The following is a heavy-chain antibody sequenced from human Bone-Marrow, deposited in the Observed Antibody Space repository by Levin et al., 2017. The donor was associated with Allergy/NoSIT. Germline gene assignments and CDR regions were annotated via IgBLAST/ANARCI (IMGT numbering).Heavy chain of an antibody. CDR2: IYYSGST. V-gene: IGHV4-59*01. Sequence: PSETLSLTCTVSGGSISSYYWSWIRQPPGKGLEWIGYIYYSGSTNYNPSLKSRVTISVDTSKNQFSLKLSSVTAADTAVYYCARFPSPVDTAMVRDYYYGMDVWGQGTTVTVSS. CDR1: GGSISSYY. J-gene: IGHJ6*02. D-gene: IGHD5-18*01. CDR3: ARFPSPVDTAMVRDYYYGMDV.